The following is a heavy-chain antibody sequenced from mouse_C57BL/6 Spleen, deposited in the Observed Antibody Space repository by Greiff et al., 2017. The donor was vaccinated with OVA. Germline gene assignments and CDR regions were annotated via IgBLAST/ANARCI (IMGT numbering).Heavy chain of an antibody. V-gene: IGHV5-4*01. CDR2: ISDGGSYT. Sequence: EVQGVESGGGLVKPGGSLKLSCAASGFTFSSYAMSWVRQTPEKRLEWVATISDGGSYTYYPDNVKGRFTISRDNAKNNLYLQMSHLKSEDTAMYYCARGITTGWYFDVWGTGTTVTVSS. CDR1: GFTFSSYA. CDR3: ARGITTGWYFDV. D-gene: IGHD1-1*01. J-gene: IGHJ1*03.